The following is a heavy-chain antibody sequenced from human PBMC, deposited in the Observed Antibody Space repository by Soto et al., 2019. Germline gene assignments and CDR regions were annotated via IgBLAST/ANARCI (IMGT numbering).Heavy chain of an antibody. Sequence: EVQLLESGGGLVQPGGSLRLSCAASGFTFSSYAMIWVRQAPGKGLEWVSGIDSSGGNTYYADSVKGRFTISRDNSKNTLYLQMNSLRAEDTAVYYCAKESYVWRGYYTANDYWGQVTLVTVSS. D-gene: IGHD3-3*01. V-gene: IGHV3-23*01. J-gene: IGHJ4*02. CDR1: GFTFSSYA. CDR2: IDSSGGNT. CDR3: AKESYVWRGYYTANDY.